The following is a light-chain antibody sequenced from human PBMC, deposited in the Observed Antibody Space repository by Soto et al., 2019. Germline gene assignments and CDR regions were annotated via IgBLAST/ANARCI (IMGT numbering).Light chain of an antibody. CDR2: GAS. V-gene: IGKV3-15*01. J-gene: IGKJ1*01. CDR3: QQYNNWPPLT. CDR1: QSVSSN. Sequence: DIVMTQSPATLSVSPGERATLSCRASQSVSSNLAWYQQKPGQAPRLLIYGASTRATGIPARFSGSGSGTEFTLTISSLQSEDFAVYYCQQYNNWPPLTFGQETKVEIK.